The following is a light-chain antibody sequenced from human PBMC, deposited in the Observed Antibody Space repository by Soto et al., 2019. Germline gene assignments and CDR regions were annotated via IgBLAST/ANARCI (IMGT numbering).Light chain of an antibody. J-gene: IGLJ2*01. V-gene: IGLV2-14*01. Sequence: QSALTQPASVSGSPGQSITISCTGTSSDVGGYNDVSWYQQHPGKAPKLMIYDVGNRPSGVSNRFSGSKSGNTASLTISGLQAEDEADYYCSSYTSSSTLVVFGGGTQLTV. CDR2: DVG. CDR1: SSDVGGYND. CDR3: SSYTSSSTLVV.